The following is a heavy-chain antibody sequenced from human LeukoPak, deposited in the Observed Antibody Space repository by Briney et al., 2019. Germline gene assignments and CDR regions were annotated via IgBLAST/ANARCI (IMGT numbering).Heavy chain of an antibody. V-gene: IGHV3-9*03. CDR3: AKGSVEYSYGYYMDV. J-gene: IGHJ6*03. D-gene: IGHD5-18*01. Sequence: SLRLSCAASGFTFHDYAMHWVRQAPGKGLEWVSGISWKSGSIGYADSVKGRFTIPRDNAKNSLYLQMNSLTSEDMALYYCAKGSVEYSYGYYMDVWGKGTTVTVSS. CDR2: ISWKSGSI. CDR1: GFTFHDYA.